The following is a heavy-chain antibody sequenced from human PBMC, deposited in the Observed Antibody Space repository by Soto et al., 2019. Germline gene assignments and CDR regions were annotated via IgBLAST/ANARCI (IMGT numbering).Heavy chain of an antibody. J-gene: IGHJ4*02. V-gene: IGHV4-39*01. Sequence: QLQLQESGPGLVKPSETLSLTCTVSGGSISSSSYYWGWIRQPPGKGLEWIGSIYYSGSTYYNPSLKSRVTISVDTSKNQFSLKLSSVTAADTAVYSCARHRWGAARSFDYWGQGTLVTVSS. CDR2: IYYSGST. CDR1: GGSISSSSYY. D-gene: IGHD6-6*01. CDR3: ARHRWGAARSFDY.